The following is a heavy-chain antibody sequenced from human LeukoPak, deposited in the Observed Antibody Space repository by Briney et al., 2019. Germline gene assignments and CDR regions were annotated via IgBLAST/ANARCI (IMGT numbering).Heavy chain of an antibody. CDR1: GFTFSNFW. CDR2: VDTTGNNT. J-gene: IGHJ4*02. D-gene: IGHD2-15*01. Sequence: GGSLRLSCAASGFTFSNFWIHWVRQAPGERLVWVSRVDTTGNNTIYADSVKGRFTVSRDNAKHTVYLQMNSLRAEDTAVYYCERGNSGFDYWGRGPLLTV. V-gene: IGHV3-74*01. CDR3: ERGNSGFDY.